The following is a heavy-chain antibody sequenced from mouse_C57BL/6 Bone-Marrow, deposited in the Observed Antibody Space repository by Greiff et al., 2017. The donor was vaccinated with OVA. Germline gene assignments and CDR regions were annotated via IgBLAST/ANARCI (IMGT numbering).Heavy chain of an antibody. D-gene: IGHD1-1*01. V-gene: IGHV1-19*01. CDR2: INPYNGGT. Sequence: EVQLQQSGPVLVKPGASVKMSCKASGYTFTDYYMNWVKQSHGKSLEWIGVINPYNGGTSYNQKFKGKATLTVDKSSSTAYMELNSLTSEDSAVYYCASWIIPHYGSNDAMDYWGQGTSVTVSS. J-gene: IGHJ4*01. CDR1: GYTFTDYY. CDR3: ASWIIPHYGSNDAMDY.